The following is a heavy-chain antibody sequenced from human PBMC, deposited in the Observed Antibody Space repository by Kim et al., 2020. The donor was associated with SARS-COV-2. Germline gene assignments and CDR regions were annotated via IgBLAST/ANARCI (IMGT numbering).Heavy chain of an antibody. Sequence: SETLSLTCTVSGGSISSGGYYWSWIRQHPGKGLEWIGYIYYSGSTYYNPSLKSRVTISVDTSKNQFSLKLSSVTAADTAVYYCARVYGSGMSRVKPNWFDPWGQGTLVTVSS. CDR3: ARVYGSGMSRVKPNWFDP. CDR2: IYYSGST. J-gene: IGHJ5*02. D-gene: IGHD3-10*01. V-gene: IGHV4-31*03. CDR1: GGSISSGGYY.